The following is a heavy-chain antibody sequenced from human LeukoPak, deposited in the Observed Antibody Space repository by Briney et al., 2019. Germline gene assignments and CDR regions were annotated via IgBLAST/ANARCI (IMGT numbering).Heavy chain of an antibody. CDR2: FDPEDGET. CDR1: GYTLTELS. V-gene: IGHV1-24*01. D-gene: IGHD3-22*01. Sequence: ASVKVSCKVSGYTLTELSMHWVRLAPGKGLEWMGGFDPEDGETIYAQKFQGRVTMTEDTSTDTAYMELSSLRSEDTAVYYCATTPLGYYDSSGYYFDYWGQGTLVTVSS. J-gene: IGHJ4*02. CDR3: ATTPLGYYDSSGYYFDY.